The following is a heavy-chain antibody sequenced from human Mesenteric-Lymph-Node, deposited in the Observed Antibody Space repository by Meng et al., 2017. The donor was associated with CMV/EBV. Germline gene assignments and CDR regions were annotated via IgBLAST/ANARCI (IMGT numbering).Heavy chain of an antibody. CDR2: IWHDGSNK. Sequence: GESLKISCAASGFTFSSYGMHWVRQPPGKGLEWVAVIWHDGSNKYYADSVKGRFTISRDNSKNTLYLQMNSLRAEDTAVYYCAREGGTDGYNYDWGQGTLVTVSS. V-gene: IGHV3-33*01. CDR3: AREGGTDGYNYD. CDR1: GFTFSSYG. D-gene: IGHD5-24*01. J-gene: IGHJ4*02.